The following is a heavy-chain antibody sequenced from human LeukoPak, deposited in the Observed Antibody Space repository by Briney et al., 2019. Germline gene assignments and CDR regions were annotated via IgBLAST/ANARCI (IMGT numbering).Heavy chain of an antibody. J-gene: IGHJ6*03. D-gene: IGHD2-15*01. CDR3: ATGRGECSGGSCYSGVESMDV. CDR2: FDPEDGET. V-gene: IGHV1-24*01. Sequence: ASVKVSCKVSGYTLTELSMHWVRQAPGKGLEWMGGFDPEDGETIYAQKFQGRVTMTEDTSTDTAYMELSSLRSEDTAVYYCATGRGECSGGSCYSGVESMDVWGKGTTVTVSS. CDR1: GYTLTELS.